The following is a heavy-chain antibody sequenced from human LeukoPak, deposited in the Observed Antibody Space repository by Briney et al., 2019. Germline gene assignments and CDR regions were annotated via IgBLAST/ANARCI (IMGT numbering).Heavy chain of an antibody. CDR3: ATEAQLLLSGGGAFDI. CDR1: GGSMSSYY. D-gene: IGHD2-2*01. V-gene: IGHV4-4*08. J-gene: IGHJ3*02. Sequence: SETLSLTCSVSGGSMSSYYWSWIRQSPGKGLEWIGYIYHSGSTDYNSSLKSRVTISVDTSKNQFSLKLSSVTAADTAVYYCATEAQLLLSGGGAFDIWGQGTMVTVSS. CDR2: IYHSGST.